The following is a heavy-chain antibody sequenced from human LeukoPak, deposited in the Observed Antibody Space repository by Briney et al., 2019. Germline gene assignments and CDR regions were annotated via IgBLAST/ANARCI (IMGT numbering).Heavy chain of an antibody. CDR1: GYTGFELS. CDR2: FVPEDAET. Sequence: ASVRVSCKFSGYTGFELSMNWVRQAPGKGLEWMGGFVPEDAETIYAQKFQGRVTMTEDTSTDTAYMELSSLTSEDTAVYYCATHTLFGVVTYAFHIWGSGTLVTVSS. CDR3: ATHTLFGVVTYAFHI. D-gene: IGHD3-3*01. J-gene: IGHJ3*02. V-gene: IGHV1-24*01.